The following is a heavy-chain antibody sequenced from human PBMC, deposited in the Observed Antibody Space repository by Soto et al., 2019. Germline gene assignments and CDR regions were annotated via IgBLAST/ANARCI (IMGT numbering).Heavy chain of an antibody. CDR1: GGSISSSNW. CDR2: IYHSGST. Sequence: SETLSLTCAVSGGSISSSNWWSWVRQPPGKGLEWIGEIYHSGSTNYNPSLKSRVTISVDKSKNQFSLKLSSVTAADTAVYYCASLIVVVPAAIGMDVWGQGTTVT. V-gene: IGHV4-4*02. D-gene: IGHD2-2*01. CDR3: ASLIVVVPAAIGMDV. J-gene: IGHJ6*02.